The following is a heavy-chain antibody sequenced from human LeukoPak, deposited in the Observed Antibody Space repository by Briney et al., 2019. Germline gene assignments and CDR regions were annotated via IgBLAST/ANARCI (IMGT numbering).Heavy chain of an antibody. CDR3: VGRVITFDY. Sequence: PSETLSLTCAVYGGSFSGYYWSWLRQPPGKGLEWIGEINHSGSTNYNPSLKSRVTISVDTSKNQFSLKLSSVTAADTAVYYCVGRVITFDYWGQGTLVTVSA. V-gene: IGHV4-34*01. J-gene: IGHJ4*02. CDR1: GGSFSGYY. D-gene: IGHD3-22*01. CDR2: INHSGST.